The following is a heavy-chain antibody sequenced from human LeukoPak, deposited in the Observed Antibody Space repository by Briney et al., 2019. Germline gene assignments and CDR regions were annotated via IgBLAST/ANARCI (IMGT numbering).Heavy chain of an antibody. J-gene: IGHJ4*02. CDR2: ISSSSSTI. D-gene: IGHD5-18*01. CDR1: GFTFSSYS. V-gene: IGHV3-48*04. Sequence: SGGSLRLSCAASGFTFSSYSMNWVRQAPGKGLEWVSYISSSSSTIYYADSVKGRFTISRDNVKNSLYLQMNSLRAEDTAVYYCARTSLVTTWDYWGQGTLVTVSS. CDR3: ARTSLVTTWDY.